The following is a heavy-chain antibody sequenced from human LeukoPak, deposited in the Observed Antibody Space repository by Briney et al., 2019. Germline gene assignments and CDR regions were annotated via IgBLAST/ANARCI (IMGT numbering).Heavy chain of an antibody. J-gene: IGHJ3*02. D-gene: IGHD6-13*01. V-gene: IGHV3-23*01. Sequence: PGGSLRLSCAASGFTFSSYGMSWVRQAPGKGLEWVSAISGSGGSTYYADSVKGRFTISRDNSKNTLYLQMNSLRAEDTAVYYCAKDQGESIAAAGPGGDAFDTWGQGTMVTVSS. CDR3: AKDQGESIAAAGPGGDAFDT. CDR2: ISGSGGST. CDR1: GFTFSSYG.